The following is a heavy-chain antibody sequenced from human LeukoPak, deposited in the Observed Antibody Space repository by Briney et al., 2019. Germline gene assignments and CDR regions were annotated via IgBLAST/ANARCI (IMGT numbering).Heavy chain of an antibody. D-gene: IGHD3-10*01. J-gene: IGHJ4*02. Sequence: SETLSLTCTVSGGSINSYYWSWIRQPPGKGLEWIGYIYYSGSTNYNPSLKSRVTISVDTSKNQFSLKLSSVTAADTAVYYCARHGSGFLSNFDYWGQGTLVTVSS. CDR2: IYYSGST. CDR1: GGSINSYY. CDR3: ARHGSGFLSNFDY. V-gene: IGHV4-59*08.